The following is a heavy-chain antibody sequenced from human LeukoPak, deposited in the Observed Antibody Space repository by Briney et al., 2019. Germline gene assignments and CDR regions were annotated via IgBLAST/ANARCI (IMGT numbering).Heavy chain of an antibody. CDR2: ISAYNGNT. CDR1: GYTFTSYG. V-gene: IGHV1-18*01. J-gene: IGHJ4*02. D-gene: IGHD6-19*01. Sequence: ASVKVSCKASGYTFTSYGISWVRQAPGQGLEWMGWISAYNGNTNYAQKLQGRVTMTTDTSTSAAYMELRSLRSDDTAVYYCARDNHSSGWYAFDYWGQGTLVTVSS. CDR3: ARDNHSSGWYAFDY.